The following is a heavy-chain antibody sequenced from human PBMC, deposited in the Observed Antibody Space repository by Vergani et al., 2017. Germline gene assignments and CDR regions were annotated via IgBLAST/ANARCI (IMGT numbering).Heavy chain of an antibody. J-gene: IGHJ4*02. CDR2: MYDSGST. CDR1: GGSISSGCYY. Sequence: QVQLQESGPGLVKPSQTLSLTCTVSGGSISSGCYYWSWIRQHPGKGLEWIGYMYDSGSTYYNPSLKSRVTISVDKSKNQFSLKLSSVTAADTAVYYCARDRPKTDGHFDYWGQGTLVTVSS. V-gene: IGHV4-31*03. CDR3: ARDRPKTDGHFDY.